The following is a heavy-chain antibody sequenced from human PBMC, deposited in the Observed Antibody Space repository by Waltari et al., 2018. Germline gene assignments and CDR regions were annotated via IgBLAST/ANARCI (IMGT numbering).Heavy chain of an antibody. CDR1: GFSLSNARMG. J-gene: IGHJ6*03. CDR3: ARIRFLEWLSLRYYYYYMDV. Sequence: QVTLKESGPVLVKPTETLTLTCTVSGFSLSNARMGVSWIRQSPGKALEWLAHIFSNDEKSYSTSLKSRLTISKDTSKSQVVLTMTNMDPVDTATYYCARIRFLEWLSLRYYYYYMDVWGKGTTVTVSS. D-gene: IGHD3-3*01. V-gene: IGHV2-26*01. CDR2: IFSNDEK.